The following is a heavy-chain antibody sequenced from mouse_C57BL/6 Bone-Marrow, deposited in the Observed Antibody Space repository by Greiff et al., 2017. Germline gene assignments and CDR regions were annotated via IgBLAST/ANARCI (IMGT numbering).Heavy chain of an antibody. V-gene: IGHV10-3*01. CDR3: VRGDIYYDYVAPLFDY. CDR1: GFTFNTYA. J-gene: IGHJ2*01. Sequence: EVQRVESGGGLVQPKGSLKLSCAASGFTFNTYAMHWVRQAPGKGLEWVARIRSKSSNYATYYADSVKDRFTIYRDDSTSMLYLQMNILKTEVTAMYYGVRGDIYYDYVAPLFDYWGQGTTLTVSS. D-gene: IGHD2-4*01. CDR2: IRSKSSNYAT.